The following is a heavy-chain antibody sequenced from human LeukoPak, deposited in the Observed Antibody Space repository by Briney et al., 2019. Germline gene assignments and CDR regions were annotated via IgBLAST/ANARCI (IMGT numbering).Heavy chain of an antibody. Sequence: PGGSLRLSCAASGFTFSSYGMSWVRQAPGKGLEWVSAISVSGGSTYYADSVKGRFTISRDNSKNTLYLQMNSLRAEDTAVYYCAWILNAFDIWGQGTMVTVSS. CDR2: ISVSGGST. CDR1: GFTFSSYG. D-gene: IGHD3-9*01. CDR3: AWILNAFDI. J-gene: IGHJ3*02. V-gene: IGHV3-23*01.